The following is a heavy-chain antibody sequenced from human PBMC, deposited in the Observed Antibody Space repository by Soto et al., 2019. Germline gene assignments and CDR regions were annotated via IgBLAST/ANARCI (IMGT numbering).Heavy chain of an antibody. D-gene: IGHD3-10*01. Sequence: VSSKDCGGAIGSYAICWVHQAPGQGLEWMGGIIPIFGTANYAQKFQGRVTITADESTSTAYMELSSLRSEDTAVYYCALWFGESWGPDYWGQGTLVTVSS. CDR2: IIPIFGTA. CDR3: ALWFGESWGPDY. CDR1: GGAIGSYA. V-gene: IGHV1-69*01. J-gene: IGHJ4*02.